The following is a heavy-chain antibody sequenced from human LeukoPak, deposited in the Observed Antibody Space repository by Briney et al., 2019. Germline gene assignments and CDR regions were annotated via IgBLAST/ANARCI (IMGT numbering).Heavy chain of an antibody. CDR2: IYTSGST. CDR1: GGSISSYY. CDR3: ARKLDCSGGSCYSNDY. D-gene: IGHD2-15*01. Sequence: SETLSLTCTVSGGSISSYYWSWIRQPAGKGLEWIGRIYTSGSTNYNPSLKSRVTMSVDTSKNQFSLKLSSVTAADTAVYYCARKLDCSGGSCYSNDYWGQGTLVTVSS. V-gene: IGHV4-4*07. J-gene: IGHJ4*02.